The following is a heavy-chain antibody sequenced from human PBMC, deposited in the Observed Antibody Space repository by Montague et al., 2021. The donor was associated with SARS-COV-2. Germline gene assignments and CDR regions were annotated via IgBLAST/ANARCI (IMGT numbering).Heavy chain of an antibody. Sequence: SETLSLTCTVYGGSFSGYYWSWIRQPPGKGLEWIGEINHSGSTNYNPSLKSRVTISVDTSRNQFSLKLSSVTAADTAAYYCASLTLVYCSSTSCYSDWFDPWGQGTLVTVSS. CDR2: INHSGST. D-gene: IGHD2-2*02. J-gene: IGHJ5*02. V-gene: IGHV4-34*01. CDR1: GGSFSGYY. CDR3: ASLTLVYCSSTSCYSDWFDP.